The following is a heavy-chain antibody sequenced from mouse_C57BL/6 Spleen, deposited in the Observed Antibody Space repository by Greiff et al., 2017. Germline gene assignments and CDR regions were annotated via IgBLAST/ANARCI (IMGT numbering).Heavy chain of an antibody. D-gene: IGHD2-4*01. CDR3: ARGRFYDYDGYAMDY. Sequence: QVQLQQSGAELVRPGTSVKMSCKASGYTFTNYWIGWAKQRPGHGLEWIGDIYPGGGYTNYNEKFKGKDTLTADKSSSTAYMQFSSLTSEDSAIYYCARGRFYDYDGYAMDYWGQGTSVTVSS. CDR2: IYPGGGYT. J-gene: IGHJ4*01. V-gene: IGHV1-63*01. CDR1: GYTFTNYW.